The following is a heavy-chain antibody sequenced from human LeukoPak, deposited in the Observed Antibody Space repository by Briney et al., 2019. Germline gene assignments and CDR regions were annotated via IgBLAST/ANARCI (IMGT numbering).Heavy chain of an antibody. D-gene: IGHD6-19*01. CDR1: GGTFSSYA. V-gene: IGHV1-2*02. CDR3: ARKGPVAGALDY. CDR2: ILPSSGGA. J-gene: IGHJ4*02. Sequence: ASVKVSCKASGGTFSSYAISWVRQAPGQGLEWVGWILPSSGGANYEQKFQGRVTMTRDTSITTAYLELNRLRSDDTAVYYCARKGPVAGALDYWGQGTLVTVSS.